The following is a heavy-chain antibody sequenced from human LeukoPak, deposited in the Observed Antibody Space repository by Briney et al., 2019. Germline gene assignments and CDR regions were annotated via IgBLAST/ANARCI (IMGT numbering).Heavy chain of an antibody. Sequence: GGSLRLSRAASGFTFSGYWMHWARQAPGKGLVWVACIKGDGSDTGYADSVKGRFTISRDNAKNMPYLQMNSLRVEDTAVYYCARDPRNEGFDPWGQGTLVTVSA. CDR1: GFTFSGYW. CDR2: IKGDGSDT. V-gene: IGHV3-74*01. J-gene: IGHJ5*02. CDR3: ARDPRNEGFDP. D-gene: IGHD1-1*01.